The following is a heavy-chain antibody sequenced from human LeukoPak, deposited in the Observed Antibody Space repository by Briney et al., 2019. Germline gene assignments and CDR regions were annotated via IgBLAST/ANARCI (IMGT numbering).Heavy chain of an antibody. CDR2: ISAYNGNT. CDR1: GYTFTSYG. Sequence: ASVKVSCKASGYTFTSYGISWVRQAPGQGLEWMGWISAYNGNTNYAQKLQGRVTMTTDTSTSTAYMELRSLRSDDTAVYYCARDCVRDYSDSSGYEFQHWGQGTLVTVSS. V-gene: IGHV1-18*01. J-gene: IGHJ1*01. D-gene: IGHD3-22*01. CDR3: ARDCVRDYSDSSGYEFQH.